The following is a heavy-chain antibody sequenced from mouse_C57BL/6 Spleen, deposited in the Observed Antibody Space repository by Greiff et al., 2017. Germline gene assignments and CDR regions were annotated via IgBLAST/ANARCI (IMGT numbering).Heavy chain of an antibody. J-gene: IGHJ2*01. Sequence: QVQLKQPGAELVKPGASVKLSCKASGYTFTSYWMQWVKQRPGQGLEWIGEIDPSDSYTNYNQKFKSKATLTVDTSSSTAYMQLSSLTSDDSAVYDSARKRDYWGQGTTLTVSS. CDR2: IDPSDSYT. CDR1: GYTFTSYW. CDR3: ARKRDY. V-gene: IGHV1-50*01.